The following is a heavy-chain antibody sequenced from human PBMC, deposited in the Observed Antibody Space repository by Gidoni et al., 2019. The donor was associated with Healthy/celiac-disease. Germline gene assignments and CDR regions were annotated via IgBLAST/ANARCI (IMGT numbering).Heavy chain of an antibody. CDR1: GFTFSSYG. CDR2: ISYDGSNK. J-gene: IGHJ4*02. Sequence: QVQLVESGGGVVQPGRSLRLSCAASGFTFSSYGMHWVRQAPGKGLEWVAVISYDGSNKYYADSVKGRFTISRDNSKNTLYLQMNSLRAEDTAVYYCAKDSRGYCGGDCYVDYWGQGTLVTVSS. V-gene: IGHV3-30*18. CDR3: AKDSRGYCGGDCYVDY. D-gene: IGHD2-21*01.